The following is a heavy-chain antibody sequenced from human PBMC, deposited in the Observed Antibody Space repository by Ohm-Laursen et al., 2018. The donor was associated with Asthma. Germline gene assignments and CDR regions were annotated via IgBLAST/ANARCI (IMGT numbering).Heavy chain of an antibody. D-gene: IGHD3-16*01. CDR2: IKQDGSEK. Sequence: SLRLSCAASGFTFSSYWMSWVRQAPGKGLEWVANIKQDGSEKYYVDSVKGRFTISRDNAKNSLYLQMNSLRAEDTAVYYCARDVYDYIWGSHYYYYYGMDVWGQGTTVTVSS. CDR3: ARDVYDYIWGSHYYYYYGMDV. V-gene: IGHV3-7*01. CDR1: GFTFSSYW. J-gene: IGHJ6*02.